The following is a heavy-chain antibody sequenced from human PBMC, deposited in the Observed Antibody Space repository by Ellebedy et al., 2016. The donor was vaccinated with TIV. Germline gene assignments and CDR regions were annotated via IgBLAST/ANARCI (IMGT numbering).Heavy chain of an antibody. CDR2: IGGRGDT. D-gene: IGHD5/OR15-5a*01. Sequence: GESLKISCAASGFDFSNNGMSWVRQAPGQGLEWVSGIGGRGDTYYADSVAGRFTISRDNSKNTIQLQMNSLRDEDTAVFYCARSSVNAHFYYGMDVWGQGTTVTVSS. J-gene: IGHJ6*02. CDR1: GFDFSNNG. V-gene: IGHV3-23*01. CDR3: ARSSVNAHFYYGMDV.